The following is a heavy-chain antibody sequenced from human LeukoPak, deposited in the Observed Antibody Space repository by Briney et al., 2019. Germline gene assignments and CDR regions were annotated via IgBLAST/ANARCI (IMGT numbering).Heavy chain of an antibody. V-gene: IGHV1-2*02. D-gene: IGHD6-19*01. Sequence: ASVKVSCKASGGTFSSYAISWVRQAPGQGLEWMGWINPNSGGTNYAQKFQGRVTMTRDTSISTAYMELSRLRSDDTAVYYCARSLVAGKFLFDYWGQGTLVTVSS. J-gene: IGHJ4*02. CDR3: ARSLVAGKFLFDY. CDR2: INPNSGGT. CDR1: GGTFSSYA.